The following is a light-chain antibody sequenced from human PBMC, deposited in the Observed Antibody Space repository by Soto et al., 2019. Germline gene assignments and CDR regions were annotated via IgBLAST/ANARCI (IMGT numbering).Light chain of an antibody. CDR3: LQLNSYPPIT. J-gene: IGKJ5*01. CDR1: QFIRNH. CDR2: EAS. V-gene: IGKV1-6*01. Sequence: AILMTQSPYSFSASLGGRVTITCRTSQFIRNHLAWYQKRQVKAPKLMXYEASTLQSGVPSRFSGNFSATNLSLTIGSLQSEDFANYYCLQLNSYPPITFGQGTRLEIK.